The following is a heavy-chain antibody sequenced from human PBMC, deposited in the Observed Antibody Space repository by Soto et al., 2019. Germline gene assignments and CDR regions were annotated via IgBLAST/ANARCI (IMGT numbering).Heavy chain of an antibody. CDR2: IYYSGST. Sequence: SETLPLTCTVSGGSISSGGDNWSWIRQHPGKGLEWIGYIYYSGSTYYNPSLKSRVTISVDTSKNQFSLKLSSVTAADTAVYYCARNRAAAGTSDYWGQGTLVTVSS. D-gene: IGHD6-13*01. CDR1: GGSISSGGDN. V-gene: IGHV4-31*03. CDR3: ARNRAAAGTSDY. J-gene: IGHJ4*02.